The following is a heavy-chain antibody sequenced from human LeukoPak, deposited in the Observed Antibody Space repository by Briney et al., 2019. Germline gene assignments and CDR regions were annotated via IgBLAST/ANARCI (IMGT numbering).Heavy chain of an antibody. CDR2: INEDGSII. J-gene: IGHJ4*02. D-gene: IGHD1-1*01. Sequence: GGSLRLSCAASGFTFSSYWMHWVRQAPGKGLEWVSRINEDGSIITYADSVKGRFTISRDNAENSLFLQMNSLRPEDTAVYFCARDRLEGGETFDSWGQGTLVTVSS. V-gene: IGHV3-74*01. CDR1: GFTFSSYW. CDR3: ARDRLEGGETFDS.